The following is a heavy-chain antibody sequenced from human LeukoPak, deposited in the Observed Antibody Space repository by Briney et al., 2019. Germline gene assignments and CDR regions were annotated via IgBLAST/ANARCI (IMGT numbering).Heavy chain of an antibody. CDR1: GGSISSGGYY. CDR3: ARDYYDSSGYSYYFDY. CDR2: IKQDGSEK. V-gene: IGHV3-7*01. D-gene: IGHD3-22*01. J-gene: IGHJ4*02. Sequence: ETLSLTCTVSGGSISSGGYYWSWVRQAPGKGLEWVANIKQDGSEKYYVDSVKGRFTISRDNAKNSLYLQMNSLRAEDTAVYYCARDYYDSSGYSYYFDYWGQGTLVTVSS.